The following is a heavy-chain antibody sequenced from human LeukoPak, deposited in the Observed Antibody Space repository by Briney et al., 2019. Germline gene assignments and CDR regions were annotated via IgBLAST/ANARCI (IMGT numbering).Heavy chain of an antibody. V-gene: IGHV3-30*02. CDR3: VKGGSSSHNWFDP. CDR2: IRNDGSND. J-gene: IGHJ5*02. Sequence: PGGSLRLSCAASGFTFSDFGMHWVRQAPGKGLEGVAFIRNDGSNDYYPDSVKGRFTISRDNSRTTLYPQMHSLRIEDTAVYYCVKGGSSSHNWFDPWGQGTLVTVSS. D-gene: IGHD6-13*01. CDR1: GFTFSDFG.